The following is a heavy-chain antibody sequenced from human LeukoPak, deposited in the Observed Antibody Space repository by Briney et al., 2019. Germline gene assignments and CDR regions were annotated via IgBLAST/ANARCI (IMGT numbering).Heavy chain of an antibody. CDR2: ISGSGCST. V-gene: IGHV3-23*01. CDR3: AKDAGVSGGYSYGYPNDYYMDV. D-gene: IGHD5-18*01. Sequence: PGGSLRLSCAASGFTFSSYAISSGRQAPGKGLELVSAISGSGCSTYYADSVKGRFTISRDNSKNTLYLQMNSLRAEDTAVYYCAKDAGVSGGYSYGYPNDYYMDVWGKGTTVTVSS. CDR1: GFTFSSYA. J-gene: IGHJ6*03.